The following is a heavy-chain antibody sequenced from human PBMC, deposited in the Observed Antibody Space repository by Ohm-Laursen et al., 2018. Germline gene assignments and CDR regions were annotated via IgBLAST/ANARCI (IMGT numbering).Heavy chain of an antibody. J-gene: IGHJ3*02. V-gene: IGHV3-7*01. CDR2: IRKDGGET. Sequence: SLRLSCAASGFIFSNYWMTWVRQAPGKGLEWVANIRKDGGETYYVDSVKGRFTISRDNAKNSLYLQINSLKGEDTAVYFCARDPTFHAFAIWGQGTMVTVSS. CDR3: ARDPTFHAFAI. CDR1: GFIFSNYW. D-gene: IGHD2/OR15-2a*01.